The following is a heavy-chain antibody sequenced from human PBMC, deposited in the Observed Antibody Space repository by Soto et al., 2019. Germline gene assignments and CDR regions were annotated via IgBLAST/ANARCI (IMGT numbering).Heavy chain of an antibody. CDR2: IRSKGAGGAT. J-gene: IGHJ3*02. V-gene: IGHV3-15*01. CDR1: GITLSNAW. D-gene: IGHD1-1*01. Sequence: EVQLAESGGGLVEPGGSLRLSCAGSGITLSNAWMNWVRQAAGKGLEWVGRIRSKGAGGATEYAAPFKGRFTFSRDDSENKLCLQMRALKPEDTGVYFFTSTRAGTNVFDTWGPGTMVIVSS. CDR3: TSTRAGTNVFDT.